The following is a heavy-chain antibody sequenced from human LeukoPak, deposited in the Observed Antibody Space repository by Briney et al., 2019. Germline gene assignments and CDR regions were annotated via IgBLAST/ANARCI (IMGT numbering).Heavy chain of an antibody. CDR1: GFTFRSYG. V-gene: IGHV3-30*18. CDR3: AKVITYDSSGYYRHPDY. CDR2: ISYDANIK. Sequence: PGRSLRLSCAASGFTFRSYGMPWVRQAPGKGLEWVAVISYDANIKSYADSVKGRFTISRDNSKNTLYLQMNSLRAEDTAVYYCAKVITYDSSGYYRHPDYWGQGTLVTVSS. J-gene: IGHJ4*02. D-gene: IGHD3-22*01.